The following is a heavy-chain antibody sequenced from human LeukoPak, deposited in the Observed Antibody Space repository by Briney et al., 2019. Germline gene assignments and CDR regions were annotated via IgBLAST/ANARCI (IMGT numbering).Heavy chain of an antibody. D-gene: IGHD5-12*01. CDR2: IYTSGST. CDR1: GGSISSGSYY. J-gene: IGHJ4*02. V-gene: IGHV4-61*02. CDR3: ARLAGDIVAGFFDY. Sequence: SETLSLTCTVSGGSISSGSYYWSWIRQPAGKGLEWIGRIYTSGSTNYNPSLKSRVTISVDTSKNQFSLKLSSVTAADTAVYYCARLAGDIVAGFFDYWGQGTLVTVSS.